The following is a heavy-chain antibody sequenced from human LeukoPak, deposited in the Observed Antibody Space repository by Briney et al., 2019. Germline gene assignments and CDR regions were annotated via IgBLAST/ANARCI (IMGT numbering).Heavy chain of an antibody. CDR1: GFTFRSHD. CDR3: AKSLYPDAYDI. V-gene: IGHV3-30*02. Sequence: PGXSLRLSCAASGFTFRSHDMHWVRQAPGKGLEWVTFVRFDGSDKRYADSVKGRFTISRDNSKNTLSLQMISLRAEDTAVYYCAKSLYPDAYDIWGQGTMVTVS. CDR2: VRFDGSDK. J-gene: IGHJ3*02. D-gene: IGHD2-8*01.